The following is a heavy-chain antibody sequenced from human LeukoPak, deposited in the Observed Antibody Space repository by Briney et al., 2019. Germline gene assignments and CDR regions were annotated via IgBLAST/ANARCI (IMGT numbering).Heavy chain of an antibody. CDR1: GGSISSSSYY. J-gene: IGHJ4*02. CDR3: ARGSGWYAY. CDR2: IYYSGST. Sequence: SETLSLTCTVSGGSISSSSYYWGWIRQPPGKGLEWIGSIYYSGSTYYNPSLKSRVTISVDTSKNQFSLKLSSVTAADTAVYYCARGSGWYAYWGQGTLVTVSS. D-gene: IGHD6-19*01. V-gene: IGHV4-39*07.